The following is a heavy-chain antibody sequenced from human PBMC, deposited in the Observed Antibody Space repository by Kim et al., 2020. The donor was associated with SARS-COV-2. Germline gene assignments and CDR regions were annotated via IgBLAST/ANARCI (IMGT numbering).Heavy chain of an antibody. CDR1: GFTFSDYY. CDR2: ISSSSSYT. J-gene: IGHJ4*02. V-gene: IGHV3-11*06. D-gene: IGHD6-19*01. Sequence: GGSLRLSCAASGFTFSDYYMSWIRQAPGKGLEWVSYISSSSSYTNYADSVKGRFTISRDNAKNSLYLQMNSLRAEDTAVYYCARARIAVKYYFDYWGQGTLVTVSS. CDR3: ARARIAVKYYFDY.